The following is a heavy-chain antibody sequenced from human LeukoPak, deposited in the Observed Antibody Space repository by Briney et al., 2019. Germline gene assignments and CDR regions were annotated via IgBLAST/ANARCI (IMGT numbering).Heavy chain of an antibody. V-gene: IGHV4-39*01. J-gene: IGHJ4*02. D-gene: IGHD3-10*01. CDR2: IYYSGST. CDR3: ANGGGEWYYYGSGTPEWVY. Sequence: SETLSLTCTVSGGSISSSSYYWGWLRQPPGKGLEWLGSIYYSGSTYYNPSLKSRVTISVDTSKNQFSLKLSSVTAADTAVYYCANGGGEWYYYGSGTPEWVYWGQGTLVTVSS. CDR1: GGSISSSSYY.